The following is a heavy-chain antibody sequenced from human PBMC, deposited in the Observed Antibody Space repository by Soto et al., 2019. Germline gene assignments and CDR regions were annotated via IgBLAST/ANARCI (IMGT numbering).Heavy chain of an antibody. D-gene: IGHD1-1*01. J-gene: IGHJ3*02. Sequence: GGSLRLSCAASGFTFSSYAMSWVRQAPGKGLEWVSAISGSGGSTYYADSVKGRLTISRDNSKNTVYLHMNRLRAEDTAVDYCAKGGESTTGPTRHDYAFDIWGQGTMVTVSS. CDR3: AKGGESTTGPTRHDYAFDI. CDR1: GFTFSSYA. V-gene: IGHV3-23*01. CDR2: ISGSGGST.